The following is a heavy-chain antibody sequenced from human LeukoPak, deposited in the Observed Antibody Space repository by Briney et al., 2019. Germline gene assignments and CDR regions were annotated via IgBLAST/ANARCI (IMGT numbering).Heavy chain of an antibody. D-gene: IGHD5-12*01. J-gene: IGHJ4*02. Sequence: GGSLRLSCAASGFTFSSYAMSWVRQARGKGLEWVSAISGSGGSIYYADSVKGRFTISRDNPKNTLYLQMNSLRAEDTAVYYCAKARKNIVATIKDYWGQGTLVTVSS. CDR1: GFTFSSYA. CDR2: ISGSGGSI. V-gene: IGHV3-23*01. CDR3: AKARKNIVATIKDY.